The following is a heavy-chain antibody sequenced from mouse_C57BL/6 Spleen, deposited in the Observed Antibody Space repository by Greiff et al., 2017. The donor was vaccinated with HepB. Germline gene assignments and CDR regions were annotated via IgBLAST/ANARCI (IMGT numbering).Heavy chain of an antibody. V-gene: IGHV7-3*01. CDR3: ARPNWDGWFAD. Sequence: EVKLMDSGGGLVQPGGSLSLSCAASGFTFTDYYMSWVRQPPGKALEWLGFIRNKANGYTTEYSASVKGRFTISRDNSQSILYLQMNALRAEDSATYYCARPNWDGWFADWGQGTLVTVSA. CDR2: IRNKANGYTT. D-gene: IGHD4-1*01. J-gene: IGHJ3*01. CDR1: GFTFTDYY.